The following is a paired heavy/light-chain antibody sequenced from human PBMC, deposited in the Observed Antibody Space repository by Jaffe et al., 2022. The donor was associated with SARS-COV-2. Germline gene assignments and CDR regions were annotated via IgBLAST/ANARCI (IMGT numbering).Heavy chain of an antibody. V-gene: IGHV2-5*02. CDR2: ISWDDTK. CDR1: GFSLNSRDVG. J-gene: IGHJ4*02. D-gene: IGHD3-3*01. Sequence: QITLKESGPTLVRPTQTLKLSCTFSGFSLNSRDVGVAWIRQPPGQALEWLALISWDDTKRYSPSLKNRLTITKDTSKNEVILTMTNMDPVDTATYYCAHKRKGGERFLEWLSEFDYWGLGLLVTVSS. CDR3: AHKRKGGERFLEWLSEFDY.
Light chain of an antibody. V-gene: IGKV1-39*01. CDR1: LSINKY. Sequence: DIQMTQSPSSLSASVGDRVTITCRASLSINKYLNWYQQRPGKAPKFLIYAASRLESGVPSRFSGSGSGTDFTLTISNLQPEDFATYYCQQSYNSPITFGQGTRLEIK. CDR2: AAS. J-gene: IGKJ5*01. CDR3: QQSYNSPIT.